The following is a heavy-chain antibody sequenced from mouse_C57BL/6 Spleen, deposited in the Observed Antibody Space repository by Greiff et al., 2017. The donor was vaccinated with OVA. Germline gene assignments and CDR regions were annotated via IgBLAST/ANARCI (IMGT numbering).Heavy chain of an antibody. D-gene: IGHD1-1*01. CDR2: IHPNRGST. Sequence: QVQLQQPGAELVKPGASVKLSCKASGYTFTSYWMHWVKQRPGQGLEWIGMIHPNRGSTNYNEKFKSKATLTVDKSSSTAYMQLSSLTSEDSAVYYCARNYGSSYGFAYWGQGTLVTVSA. CDR1: GYTFTSYW. V-gene: IGHV1-64*01. CDR3: ARNYGSSYGFAY. J-gene: IGHJ3*01.